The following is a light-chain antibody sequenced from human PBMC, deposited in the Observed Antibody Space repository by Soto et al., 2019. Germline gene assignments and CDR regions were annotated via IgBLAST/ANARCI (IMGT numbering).Light chain of an antibody. CDR1: QSVSSD. CDR2: GVS. V-gene: IGKV3-15*01. CDR3: QQYNNWPPIT. Sequence: EIVMTQSPANLSASPGERATLSCRTSQSVSSDLAWYQQKPGQAPRLLIYGVSTRASGVSARFSGSGSGTEFTLTISSLQSEDAAVSYCQQYNNWPPITFGQGTRLEIK. J-gene: IGKJ5*01.